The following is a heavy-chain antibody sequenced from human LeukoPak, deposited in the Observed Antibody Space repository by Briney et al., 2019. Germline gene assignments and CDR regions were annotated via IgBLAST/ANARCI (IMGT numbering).Heavy chain of an antibody. CDR1: GGSISSSSYY. CDR2: IYYSGST. J-gene: IGHJ4*02. D-gene: IGHD1-26*01. V-gene: IGHV4-39*07. CDR3: AREGGWELPRTRRRYYFDY. Sequence: SETLSLTCTVSGGSISSSSYYWGWIRQPPGKGLEWIGSIYYSGSTYYNPSLKSRVTISVDTSKNQFSLKLSSVTAADTAVYYCAREGGWELPRTRRRYYFDYWGQGTLVTVSS.